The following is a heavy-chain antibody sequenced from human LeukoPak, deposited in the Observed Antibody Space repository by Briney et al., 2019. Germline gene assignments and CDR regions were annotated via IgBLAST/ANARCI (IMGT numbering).Heavy chain of an antibody. D-gene: IGHD6-19*01. CDR3: AKDLFSSGGNYFDY. V-gene: IGHV3-30-3*01. Sequence: GRSLRLSCAASGFTFSSYATHWVRQAPGKGLEWVAVISYDGSNKYYADSVKGRFTISRDNSKNTLYLQMNSLRAEDTAVYYCAKDLFSSGGNYFDYWGQGTLVTVSS. CDR1: GFTFSSYA. J-gene: IGHJ4*02. CDR2: ISYDGSNK.